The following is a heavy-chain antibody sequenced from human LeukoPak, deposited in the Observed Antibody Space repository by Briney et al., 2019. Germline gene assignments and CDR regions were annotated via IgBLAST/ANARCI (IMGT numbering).Heavy chain of an antibody. CDR3: ARGRGIAAAGPPLNYYYMDV. Sequence: PGGSLRLSCSASGFTFSNYGIHWVRQAPGKGLEWVAFIRYDGSNKYYADSVKGRFTISRDNSKNTLYLQMNSLRAEDTAVYYCARGRGIAAAGPPLNYYYMDVWGKGTTVTVSS. J-gene: IGHJ6*03. D-gene: IGHD6-13*01. CDR1: GFTFSNYG. CDR2: IRYDGSNK. V-gene: IGHV3-30*02.